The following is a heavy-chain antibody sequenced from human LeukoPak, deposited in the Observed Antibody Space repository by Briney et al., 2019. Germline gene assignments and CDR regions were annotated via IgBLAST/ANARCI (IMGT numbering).Heavy chain of an antibody. D-gene: IGHD5/OR15-5a*01. CDR1: GFTFCSYG. J-gene: IGHJ4*02. CDR3: AKGSSLGDY. Sequence: GRSLTLSCAASGFTFCSYGRQWLRHAPGKGLKCLAVILYDGSNKYYADSVKGRFTISRDNSKNTLYLQMNSLRAEDTAVYYCAKGSSLGDYWGQGTLVTVSS. CDR2: ILYDGSNK. V-gene: IGHV3-30*18.